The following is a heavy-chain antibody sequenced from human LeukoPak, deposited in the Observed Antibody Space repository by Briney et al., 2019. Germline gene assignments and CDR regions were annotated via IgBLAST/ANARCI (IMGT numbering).Heavy chain of an antibody. J-gene: IGHJ4*02. CDR3: ARKYCSSASCYSPFDY. CDR2: IYPGDSDT. D-gene: IGHD2-2*02. Sequence: GESLKISCKGSGYSFTNYWIDWVRQMPGKGLEWMGIIYPGDSDTRYSPSFQGQVTISADKSISTAHLQWSSLGASDTAMYYCARKYCSSASCYSPFDYWGQGTLVTVSS. V-gene: IGHV5-51*01. CDR1: GYSFTNYW.